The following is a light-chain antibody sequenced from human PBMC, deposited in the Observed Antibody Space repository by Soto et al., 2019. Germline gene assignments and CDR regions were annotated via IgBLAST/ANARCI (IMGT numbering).Light chain of an antibody. J-gene: IGLJ3*02. CDR3: CSYAGGSTYVL. Sequence: QSALTQPPSVSGSPGQSITISCTGTNSDVGSYDLVSWYQQHPGKAPKLMIFEVNKRPSGVSNRFSGSKSGNTASLTISGLQAEDESDYYCCSYAGGSTYVLFGGGTKLTVL. V-gene: IGLV2-23*02. CDR2: EVN. CDR1: NSDVGSYDL.